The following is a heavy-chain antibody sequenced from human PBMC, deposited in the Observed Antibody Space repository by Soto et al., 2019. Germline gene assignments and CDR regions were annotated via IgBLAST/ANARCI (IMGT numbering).Heavy chain of an antibody. CDR2: IFPLTDIP. V-gene: IGHV1-69*02. CDR1: GGTFRNYP. J-gene: IGHJ4*02. CDR3: ARAHLVVLNYFES. Sequence: QVQLVQSGTEVKKPGSSVKVSCKASGGTFRNYPINWVRQAPGQGLEWMGSIFPLTDIPDYAQNFQARLTXXXDXSTSTAYMELSSLTSDDTAMYFCARAHLVVLNYFESWGQGTLVTVSS.